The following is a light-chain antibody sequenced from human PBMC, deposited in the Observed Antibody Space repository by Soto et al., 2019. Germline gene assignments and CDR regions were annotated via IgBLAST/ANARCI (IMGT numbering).Light chain of an antibody. CDR2: EVS. V-gene: IGLV2-8*01. J-gene: IGLJ2*01. Sequence: QSALTQPPSASGSPGQSVTISCTGTSSDVGGGDNYVSWYQHHPGKVPKLMIYEVSKRPSGVPDRFYGSKSGNTASLTVSGLQAEDEGDYFCSSYAGNNNLIFGGGTKLTVL. CDR1: SSDVGGGDNY. CDR3: SSYAGNNNLI.